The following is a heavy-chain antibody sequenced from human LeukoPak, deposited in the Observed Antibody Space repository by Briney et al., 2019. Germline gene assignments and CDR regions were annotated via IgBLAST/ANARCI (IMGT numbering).Heavy chain of an antibody. Sequence: GGSLRLSCAASGFTFTAYSMNWVRQAPGKGLEWVSHITSSSAERYYTHSVKGRFTISRDNAKSSLYLQMNSLRAEDTAVYYCVRDGGTAAAGTHHFDYWGRGILVTVSS. CDR2: ITSSSAER. V-gene: IGHV3-21*05. CDR1: GFTFTAYS. J-gene: IGHJ4*02. CDR3: VRDGGTAAAGTHHFDY. D-gene: IGHD6-13*01.